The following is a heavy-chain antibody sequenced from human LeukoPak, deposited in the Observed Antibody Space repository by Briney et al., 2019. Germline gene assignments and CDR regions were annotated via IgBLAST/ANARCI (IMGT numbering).Heavy chain of an antibody. Sequence: GASVKVSCKASGYTFTCYYMHWVRQAPGQGLEWMGWINPNSGGTNYEQTVQGRVTMTRDRAISKAYMELSRLRSDATAVYYCAFSRIAAAGDITDKNKDYYYGMDFWVQGTTVTVSS. CDR2: INPNSGGT. V-gene: IGHV1-2*02. CDR1: GYTFTCYY. J-gene: IGHJ6*02. D-gene: IGHD6-13*01. CDR3: AFSRIAAAGDITDKNKDYYYGMDF.